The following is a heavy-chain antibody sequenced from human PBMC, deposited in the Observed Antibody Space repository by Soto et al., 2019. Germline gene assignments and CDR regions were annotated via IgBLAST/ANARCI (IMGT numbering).Heavy chain of an antibody. CDR3: ASADSTSRS. D-gene: IGHD2-2*01. Sequence: QVQLQQWGAGLLKPSETLSLTCAVYGGAFSGYYWSWIRQPPGKGLEWIGEINHSGSTSYNPSLNSRVTISVDTSKNQFSLKLSSVTAADTAVYYCASADSTSRSWGQGTLVTVSS. CDR1: GGAFSGYY. J-gene: IGHJ4*02. CDR2: INHSGST. V-gene: IGHV4-34*01.